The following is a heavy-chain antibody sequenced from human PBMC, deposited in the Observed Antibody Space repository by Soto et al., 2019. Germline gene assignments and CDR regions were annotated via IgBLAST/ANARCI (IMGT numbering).Heavy chain of an antibody. CDR2: INSDGSST. J-gene: IGHJ4*02. Sequence: LRLSCAASGFTFSSYWMHWVRQAPGKGLVWVSRINSDGSSTSYADSVKGRFTISRDNAKNTLYLQMNSLRAEDTAVYYCARSKGGSSYGYSDYWGQGTLVTVSS. CDR3: ARSKGGSSYGYSDY. D-gene: IGHD5-18*01. CDR1: GFTFSSYW. V-gene: IGHV3-74*01.